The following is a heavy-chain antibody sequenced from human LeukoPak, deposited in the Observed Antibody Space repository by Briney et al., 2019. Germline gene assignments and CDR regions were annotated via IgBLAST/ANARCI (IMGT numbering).Heavy chain of an antibody. D-gene: IGHD5-18*01. CDR1: GGSISSYY. J-gene: IGHJ3*02. CDR2: IYTSGST. CDR3: ARDHDTADAFDI. V-gene: IGHV4-4*07. Sequence: PSETLSLTCTVSGGSISSYYWSWLRPPAGKGLEWIGRIYTSGSTNYNPSLKSRVTMSVDTSKNQFSLKLSSVTAADTAVYYCARDHDTADAFDIWGQGTMVTVSS.